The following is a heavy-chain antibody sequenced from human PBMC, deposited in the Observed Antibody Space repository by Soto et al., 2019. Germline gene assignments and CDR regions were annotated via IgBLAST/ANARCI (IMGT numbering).Heavy chain of an antibody. CDR3: ARGVRVVGAKYYFDY. CDR2: INHSGST. J-gene: IGHJ4*02. Sequence: SETLSLTCAVYGGSFSGYYWSWIRQPPGKGLEWIGEINHSGSTNYNPSLKSRVTISVDTSKNQFSLKLSSVTAADTAVYYCARGVRVVGAKYYFDYWGQGTLVTVSS. CDR1: GGSFSGYY. D-gene: IGHD1-26*01. V-gene: IGHV4-34*01.